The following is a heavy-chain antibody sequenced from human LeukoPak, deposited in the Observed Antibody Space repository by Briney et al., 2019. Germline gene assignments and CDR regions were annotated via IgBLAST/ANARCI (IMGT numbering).Heavy chain of an antibody. CDR1: GFTFSSYG. CDR3: AKDRDDILTTYYFDY. D-gene: IGHD3-9*01. Sequence: GRSLRLSCAASGFTFSSYGMHWVRQAPGKGLEWVAVISYDGSNKYYADSVKGRFTISRDNSKNTLYLQMNSLRAEDTAMYYCAKDRDDILTTYYFDYWGQGALVTVSS. V-gene: IGHV3-30*18. CDR2: ISYDGSNK. J-gene: IGHJ4*02.